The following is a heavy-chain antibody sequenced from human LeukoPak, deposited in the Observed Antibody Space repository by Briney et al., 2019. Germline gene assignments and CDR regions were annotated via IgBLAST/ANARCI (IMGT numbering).Heavy chain of an antibody. Sequence: GGSLRLSCAASGFTFSSYAMSWVRQAPGRGLEWVSTISGSGGSTYYADSVKGRFTISRDNSKNTLYLQMNSLRAEDTAVYYCAKDLSGLLWFGGFDYWGQGTLVTVSS. CDR3: AKDLSGLLWFGGFDY. D-gene: IGHD3-10*01. CDR2: ISGSGGST. J-gene: IGHJ4*02. CDR1: GFTFSSYA. V-gene: IGHV3-23*01.